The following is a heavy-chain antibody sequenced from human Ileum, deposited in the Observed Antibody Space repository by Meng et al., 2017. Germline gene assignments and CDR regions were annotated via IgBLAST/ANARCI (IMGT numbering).Heavy chain of an antibody. CDR3: ARYRSGSSDY. D-gene: IGHD2-15*01. J-gene: IGHJ4*02. CDR1: GFTFSNYA. V-gene: IGHV3-23*04. Sequence: GQLVDSGGGLVQPGGSLRLSCAASGFTFSNYAMNWVRQAPGKGLEWVSSVTGSGADTYYVGSVKGRFTISRDNSKNTLYLHMNSLRADDTAAYYCARYRSGSSDYLGPGTLVTVSS. CDR2: VTGSGADT.